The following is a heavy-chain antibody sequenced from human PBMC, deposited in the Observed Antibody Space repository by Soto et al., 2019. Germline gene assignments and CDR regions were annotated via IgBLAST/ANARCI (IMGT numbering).Heavy chain of an antibody. Sequence: EVQLVESGGGLVQPGGSLRLSCAASGVTFSSYWMHWVRQAPGKGLVWVSRINRDGSSTSYADSVKGRFTISRDHAKNTLYLQMTSLRAEDTAVYYCARRGLDSAYSFDYWGHGTLVTVSS. V-gene: IGHV3-74*01. CDR2: INRDGSST. J-gene: IGHJ4*01. D-gene: IGHD2-21*01. CDR3: ARRGLDSAYSFDY. CDR1: GVTFSSYW.